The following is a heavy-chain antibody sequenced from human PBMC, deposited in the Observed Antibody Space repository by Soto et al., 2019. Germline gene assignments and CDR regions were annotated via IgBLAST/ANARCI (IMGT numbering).Heavy chain of an antibody. CDR1: GFPFSSYA. D-gene: IGHD6-19*01. J-gene: IGHJ6*02. CDR3: EGSGCYFGPIYGMDV. V-gene: IGHV3-23*01. Sequence: EVQLLESGGGVVQPGGSLRLSCAASGFPFSSYAMSWVRQAPGTGLEWVSAMSGSGGSTYYADSVKGRFTISRDNSKNTLYLQMNSLRAEDTAVYYCEGSGCYFGPIYGMDVWGQGTPVTVSS. CDR2: MSGSGGST.